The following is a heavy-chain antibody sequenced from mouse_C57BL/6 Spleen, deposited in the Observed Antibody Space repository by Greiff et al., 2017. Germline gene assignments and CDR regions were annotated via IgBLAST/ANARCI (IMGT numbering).Heavy chain of an antibody. V-gene: IGHV1-82*01. CDR2: IYPGDGDT. CDR3: ARGVTDSNFDY. J-gene: IGHJ2*01. Sequence: QVQLKQSGPELVKPGASVKISCKASGYAFSSSWMNWVKQRPGKGLEWIGRIYPGDGDTNYNGKFKGKATLTADKSSSTAYMQLSSLTSEDSAVYFCARGVTDSNFDYWGQGTTLTVSS. D-gene: IGHD2-3*01. CDR1: GYAFSSSW.